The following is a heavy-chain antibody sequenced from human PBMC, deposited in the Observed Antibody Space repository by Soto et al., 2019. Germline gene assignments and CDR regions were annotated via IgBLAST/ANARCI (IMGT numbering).Heavy chain of an antibody. CDR2: ISGSAGTT. J-gene: IGHJ6*03. V-gene: IGHV3-23*01. CDR1: GFTFSSYA. Sequence: GGSLRLSCAASGFTFSSYAMNWVRQAPGRGPEWVSSISGSAGTTYYADSVKGRFTISRDNSKNTLYLQMNSLRAEDTAVYYCAKGSCGGSNCYSVYYYYMDVWGKGTTVTVSS. D-gene: IGHD2-15*01. CDR3: AKGSCGGSNCYSVYYYYMDV.